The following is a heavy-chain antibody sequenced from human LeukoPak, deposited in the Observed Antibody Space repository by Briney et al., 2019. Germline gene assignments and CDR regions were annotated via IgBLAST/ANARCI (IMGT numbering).Heavy chain of an antibody. Sequence: PGGSLRLSCAASGFTISTYWMTWVRQAPGKGLEWVATIKQYGGETHYVDSVKGRFTISRDNAKNLVYLQMHSLGADDTALYYCAREGTRWLQPADYWGQGTLVTVSS. CDR3: AREGTRWLQPADY. J-gene: IGHJ4*02. V-gene: IGHV3-7*01. CDR1: GFTISTYW. CDR2: IKQYGGET. D-gene: IGHD5-24*01.